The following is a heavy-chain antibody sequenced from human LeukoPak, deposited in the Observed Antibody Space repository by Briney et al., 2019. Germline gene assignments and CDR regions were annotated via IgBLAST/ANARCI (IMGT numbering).Heavy chain of an antibody. D-gene: IGHD6-19*01. Sequence: PSETLSLTCTVSGGSIRSYYWSWIRRPPGKGLEWIGYIYYSGSTNYNPSLKSRVTISVDTSKNQFSLKVSSVTAADTAVYYCARARLPAGQWLPDGKYFDYWGQGTLVTVSS. J-gene: IGHJ4*02. CDR1: GGSIRSYY. V-gene: IGHV4-59*01. CDR2: IYYSGST. CDR3: ARARLPAGQWLPDGKYFDY.